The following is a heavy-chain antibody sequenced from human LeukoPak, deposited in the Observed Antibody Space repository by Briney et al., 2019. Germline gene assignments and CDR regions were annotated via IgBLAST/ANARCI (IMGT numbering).Heavy chain of an antibody. V-gene: IGHV4-59*01. Sequence: SETLSLTCTVSGGSISSYYWSWIRQPPGKGLEWIGYIYYSGSTNYNPSLKSRVTISVDTSKNQFSLKLSSVTAADTAVYYCGRGVVVEQYYYYYMDVRGKGTTVTVSS. CDR2: IYYSGST. CDR1: GGSISSYY. J-gene: IGHJ6*03. D-gene: IGHD2-15*01. CDR3: GRGVVVEQYYYYYMDV.